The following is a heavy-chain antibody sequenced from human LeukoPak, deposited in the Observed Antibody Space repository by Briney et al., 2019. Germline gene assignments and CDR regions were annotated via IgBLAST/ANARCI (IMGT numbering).Heavy chain of an antibody. CDR3: ARDYSDNIYYYYMDV. CDR2: INPSGGST. V-gene: IGHV1-46*01. CDR1: GYTFTSYY. Sequence: ASVKVSCKASGYTFTSYYMHWVRQAPGQGLEWMGIINPSGGSTSYAQKFQGRVTMTRDMSTSTVYMELSSLRSEDTAVYYCARDYSDNIYYYYMDVWGKGTTVTISS. D-gene: IGHD2-15*01. J-gene: IGHJ6*03.